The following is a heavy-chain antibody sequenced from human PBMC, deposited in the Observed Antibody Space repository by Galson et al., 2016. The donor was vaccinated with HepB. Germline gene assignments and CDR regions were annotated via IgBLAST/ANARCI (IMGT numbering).Heavy chain of an antibody. D-gene: IGHD4-17*01. CDR2: ISYDGSSK. Sequence: SLRLSCAASGFTFSSYAMHWVRQAPGKGLEWVAVISYDGSSKYYADSVKGRFTISRDNSKNTLYLQMNSLRAEDTAVYYCARDPPRWDYGDHGGVYWGQGTLVTVSS. J-gene: IGHJ4*01. CDR1: GFTFSSYA. CDR3: ARDPPRWDYGDHGGVY. V-gene: IGHV3-30-3*01.